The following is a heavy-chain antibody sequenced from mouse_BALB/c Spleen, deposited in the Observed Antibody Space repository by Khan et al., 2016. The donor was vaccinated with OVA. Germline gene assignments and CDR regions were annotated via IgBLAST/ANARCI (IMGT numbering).Heavy chain of an antibody. D-gene: IGHD1-1*01. CDR3: ARSNYYGSGLYAMDY. Sequence: DLVKPGASVKLSCKASGYTFTSYWINWIKQRPGQGLEWIGHISPGSGSAYYNEMFTVKATLTADTSSTTAYIQLSSLSSEDSAVYFSARSNYYGSGLYAMDYWGQGTSVTVSS. CDR1: GYTFTSYW. CDR2: ISPGSGSA. V-gene: IGHV1S41*01. J-gene: IGHJ4*01.